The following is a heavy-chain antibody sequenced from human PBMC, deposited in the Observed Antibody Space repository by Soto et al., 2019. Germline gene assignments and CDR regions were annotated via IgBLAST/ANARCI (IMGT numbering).Heavy chain of an antibody. J-gene: IGHJ6*03. CDR2: IWYDGTNK. Sequence: QVQLVESGGGVVQPGRSLRLSCAASGFNFSTSGMHWVRQAPGKGLEWVAVIWYDGTNKYYADSVKGRFTISRDNSKNTLYLQMNSLRAEDTAVYYCAGAEGSDASLGARDYYYCYMDVWGNGTTVTVSS. CDR1: GFNFSTSG. CDR3: AGAEGSDASLGARDYYYCYMDV. D-gene: IGHD3-16*02. V-gene: IGHV3-33*01.